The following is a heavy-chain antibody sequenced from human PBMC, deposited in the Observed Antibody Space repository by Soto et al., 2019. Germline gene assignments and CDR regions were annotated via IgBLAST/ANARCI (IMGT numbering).Heavy chain of an antibody. CDR3: AKGEGVATTPGFDY. CDR2: ISGSGGST. V-gene: IGHV3-23*01. J-gene: IGHJ4*02. Sequence: EVQLLESGGGLVQPGGSLRLSCAASGFTFSSYAMSWVRQAPGKGLEWVSAISGSGGSTYYADSVKGRFTISRDNSKNTLYLQMNGLRGEDTDVYYCAKGEGVATTPGFDYWGPGTLVTVSS. D-gene: IGHD5-12*01. CDR1: GFTFSSYA.